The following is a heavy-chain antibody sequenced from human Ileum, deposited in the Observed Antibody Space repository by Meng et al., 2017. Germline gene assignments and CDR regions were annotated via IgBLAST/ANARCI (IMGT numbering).Heavy chain of an antibody. CDR3: ARMIGSGPFDH. Sequence: GSLRLSCTVSGDSVNTHYYWSWIRQSPEKGLELIGYIYHSGSANYNPSLKNRVTISVDTSRNQFSMKLNSLTAADTAVYYCARMIGSGPFDHWGQGSRVTVSS. CDR2: IYHSGSA. D-gene: IGHD6-19*01. J-gene: IGHJ4*02. CDR1: GDSVNTHYY. V-gene: IGHV4-61*01.